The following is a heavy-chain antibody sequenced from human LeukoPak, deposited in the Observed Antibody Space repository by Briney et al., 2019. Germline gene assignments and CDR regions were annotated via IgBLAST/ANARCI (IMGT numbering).Heavy chain of an antibody. J-gene: IGHJ6*03. V-gene: IGHV4-34*01. Sequence: SETLSLTCAVYGASFSEYYWSWFRQPPGKGLEWIGEINHSGNTNYNPSLKSRVTISIDASKNQFSLRLSSVTAADTAVYYCARPQNFLGYSDIDVWGKGTSVTVSS. D-gene: IGHD2/OR15-2a*01. CDR3: ARPQNFLGYSDIDV. CDR1: GASFSEYY. CDR2: INHSGNT.